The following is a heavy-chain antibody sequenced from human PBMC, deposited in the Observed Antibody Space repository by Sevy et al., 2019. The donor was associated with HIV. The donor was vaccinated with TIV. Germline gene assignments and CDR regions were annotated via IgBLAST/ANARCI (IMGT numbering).Heavy chain of an antibody. V-gene: IGHV3-48*02. CDR1: GFTFSTYS. J-gene: IGHJ5*02. CDR3: AREAYYYDSREENWFDP. Sequence: GGSLRLSCKASGFTFSTYSMHWVRQAPGKGLEWVSSISRTSTTTYYADSAKGRFTISRDNAKNSLYRQMNSLRDEDTAVYYCAREAYYYDSREENWFDPWGQGTLVTVSS. CDR2: ISRTSTTT. D-gene: IGHD3-22*01.